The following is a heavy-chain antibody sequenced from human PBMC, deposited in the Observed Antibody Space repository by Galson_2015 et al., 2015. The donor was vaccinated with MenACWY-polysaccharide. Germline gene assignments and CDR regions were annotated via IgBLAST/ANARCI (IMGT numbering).Heavy chain of an antibody. CDR3: ARLLYDRSGYYYFDY. V-gene: IGHV4-39*01. CDR2: IYYSGST. J-gene: IGHJ4*02. CDR1: GGSISSRNFY. Sequence: SETLSLTCTVSGGSISSRNFYWGWLRQPPGKGLEWIGSIYYSGSTYDNPSLNSRVTLSVDTSKIHFSLKLSSVTAADTAVYYCARLLYDRSGYYYFDYWGQGTLVTVSS. D-gene: IGHD3-22*01.